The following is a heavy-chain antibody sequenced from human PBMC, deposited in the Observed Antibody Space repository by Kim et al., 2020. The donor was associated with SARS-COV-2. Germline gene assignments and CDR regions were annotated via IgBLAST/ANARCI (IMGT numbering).Heavy chain of an antibody. CDR1: GGSFSGYY. V-gene: IGHV4-34*01. J-gene: IGHJ4*02. D-gene: IGHD3-10*01. CDR3: ARFRGVIRAYIDY. CDR2: INHSGST. Sequence: SETLSLTCAVYGGSFSGYYWSWIRQPPGKGLEWIGEINHSGSTNYNPSLKSRVTISVDTAKNQFSLKLGSVTAADTAVYYCARFRGVIRAYIDYWGQGTLVAFSS.